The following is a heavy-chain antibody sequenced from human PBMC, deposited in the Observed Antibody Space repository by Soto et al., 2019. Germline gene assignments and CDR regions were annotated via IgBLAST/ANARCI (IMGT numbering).Heavy chain of an antibody. D-gene: IGHD2-15*01. V-gene: IGHV4-59*01. CDR1: GGSISSYY. Sequence: SETLSLTCTVSGGSISSYYWNWIRQSPGKGLEWIGYAFYSGSTKYSPSFKSRVTISVDTSKNQFSLNLRSVTAADTAVYYCAYSQTYAWFDPWGQGTLVTVSS. CDR2: AFYSGST. CDR3: AYSQTYAWFDP. J-gene: IGHJ5*02.